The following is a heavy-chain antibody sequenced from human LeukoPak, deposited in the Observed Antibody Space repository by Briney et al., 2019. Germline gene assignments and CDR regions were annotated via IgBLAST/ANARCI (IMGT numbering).Heavy chain of an antibody. Sequence: GASVKVSCKASGFTFITSAVQWVRQARGQGLEWIGWIVVGSGNTDYSQKFQERVTISRDMSTSTAYMELRSLRSDDTAVYYCARNMVRDALDIWGQGTMVTVSS. CDR2: IVVGSGNT. D-gene: IGHD3-10*01. J-gene: IGHJ3*02. CDR3: ARNMVRDALDI. V-gene: IGHV1-58*01. CDR1: GFTFITSA.